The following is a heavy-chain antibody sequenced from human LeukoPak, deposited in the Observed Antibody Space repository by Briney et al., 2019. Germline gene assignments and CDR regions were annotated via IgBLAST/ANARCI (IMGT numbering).Heavy chain of an antibody. V-gene: IGHV4-59*01. CDR1: GGSISSYY. CDR2: IYYSGST. CDR3: ARRAQGYYYYMDV. J-gene: IGHJ6*03. Sequence: PSETLSLTCTVSGGSISSYYWSWIRQPPGKGLEWIGYIYYSGSTNYNPSLKSRVTISVDTSKNQFSLKLSSVTAADTAVYYCARRAQGYYYYMDVWGKGTTVTISS.